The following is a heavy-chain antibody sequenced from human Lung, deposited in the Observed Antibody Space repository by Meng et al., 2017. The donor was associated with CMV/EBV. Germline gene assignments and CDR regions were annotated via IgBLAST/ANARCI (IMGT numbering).Heavy chain of an antibody. Sequence: VAGDSISSGDSYWSWIRQPPGKGLEWIGYIYESGSTSYNPSLESRVTISVDTSKNQFSLKVTSVTAADTAVYYCAREGTNSYYFDYWGQGTLVTVSS. V-gene: IGHV4-30-4*01. D-gene: IGHD1-14*01. J-gene: IGHJ4*02. CDR2: IYESGST. CDR3: AREGTNSYYFDY. CDR1: GDSISSGDSY.